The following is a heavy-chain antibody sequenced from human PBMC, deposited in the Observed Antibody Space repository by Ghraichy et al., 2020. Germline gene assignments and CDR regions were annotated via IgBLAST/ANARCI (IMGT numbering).Heavy chain of an antibody. Sequence: GGSLRLSCAASGFTFSSYSMNWVRQAPGKGLEWVSSISSSSSYIYYADSVKGRFTISRDNAKNSLYLQMNSLRAEDTAVYYCARGLERIYDYGDYEGGDAFDIWGQGTMVTVSS. CDR2: ISSSSSYI. V-gene: IGHV3-21*01. CDR3: ARGLERIYDYGDYEGGDAFDI. D-gene: IGHD4-17*01. CDR1: GFTFSSYS. J-gene: IGHJ3*02.